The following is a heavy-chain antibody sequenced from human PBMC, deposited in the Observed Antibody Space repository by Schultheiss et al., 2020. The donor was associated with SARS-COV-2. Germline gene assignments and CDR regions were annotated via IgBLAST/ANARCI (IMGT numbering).Heavy chain of an antibody. CDR2: ITSSGDMI. D-gene: IGHD2-2*01. V-gene: IGHV3-48*03. Sequence: GGSLRLSCAASGFAFSIYEMNWVRQAPGRGLEWVSYITSSGDMIYYADSVKGRFTISRDNAKNSLYLQMNSLRAEDTAVYYCARGVVPAAIYYYYYGMDVWGQGTTVTVSS. J-gene: IGHJ6*02. CDR3: ARGVVPAAIYYYYYGMDV. CDR1: GFAFSIYE.